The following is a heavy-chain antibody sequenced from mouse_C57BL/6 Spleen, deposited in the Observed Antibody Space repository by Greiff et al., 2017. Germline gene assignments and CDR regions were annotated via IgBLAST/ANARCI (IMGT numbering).Heavy chain of an antibody. CDR1: GYTFTSYW. V-gene: IGHV1-61*01. J-gene: IGHJ2*01. D-gene: IGHD1-1*01. CDR3: ARTLYYYGSKYFDY. CDR2: IYPSDSET. Sequence: QVQLQQPGAELVRPGSSVKLSCKASGYTFTSYWMDWVKQRPGQGLEWIGNIYPSDSETHYNQKFKDKATLTVDKSSSTAYMQLSSLTSEDSAVYYCARTLYYYGSKYFDYWGQGTTLTVSS.